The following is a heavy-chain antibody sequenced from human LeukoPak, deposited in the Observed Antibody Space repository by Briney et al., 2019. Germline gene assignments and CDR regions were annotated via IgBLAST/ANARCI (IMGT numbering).Heavy chain of an antibody. Sequence: GGSLRLSCAASGFTFSSDAMSWVRQAPGKGLEWVGRIKSKTDGGTTDYAAPVKGRFTISRDDSKNTLYLQMNSLKTEDTAVYYCTTAYDFWSGLDYWGQGTLVTVSS. CDR3: TTAYDFWSGLDY. D-gene: IGHD3-3*01. V-gene: IGHV3-15*01. CDR2: IKSKTDGGTT. CDR1: GFTFSSDA. J-gene: IGHJ4*02.